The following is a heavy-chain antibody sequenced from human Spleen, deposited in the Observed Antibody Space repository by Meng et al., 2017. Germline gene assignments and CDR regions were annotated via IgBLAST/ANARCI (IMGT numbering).Heavy chain of an antibody. D-gene: IGHD3-10*01. V-gene: IGHV3-33*01. J-gene: IGHJ4*02. CDR1: GFTFSSYG. CDR2: IWYDGSNK. CDR3: ARREGSPDY. Sequence: GESLKISCAASGFTFSSYGMHWVRQAPGKGLEWVAVIWYDGSNKYYADSVKGRFTISRDNSQDTLYLQMNDLTDEDTAVYYCARREGSPDYWGQGTLVTVSS.